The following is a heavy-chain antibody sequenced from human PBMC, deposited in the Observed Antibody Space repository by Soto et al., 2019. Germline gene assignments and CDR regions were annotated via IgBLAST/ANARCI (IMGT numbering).Heavy chain of an antibody. CDR2: IYWDDDK. V-gene: IGHV2-5*02. CDR1: GFSFSTSAVG. J-gene: IGHJ4*02. D-gene: IGHD6-13*01. CDR3: AHVYWAASGTRYYFDH. Sequence: QITLTESGPTLVKPTQTLTLTCTFSGFSFSTSAVGVGWIRQPPGKALEFLALIYWDDDKRYRPSLKSKISITKDTSRNQVVLTITDLDPEDTATYYCAHVYWAASGTRYYFDHWGQRTLVTVSS.